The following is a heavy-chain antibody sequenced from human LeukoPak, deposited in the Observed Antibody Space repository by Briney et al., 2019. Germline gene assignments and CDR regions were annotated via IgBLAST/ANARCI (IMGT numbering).Heavy chain of an antibody. D-gene: IGHD3-9*01. V-gene: IGHV1-2*02. CDR3: AVVLRYFDWSENWFDP. J-gene: IGHJ5*02. CDR1: GYTFTGYY. Sequence: ASVKVSCKASGYTFTGYYMHWVRQAPVQGLEWMGWINPNSGGTNYAQKFQGGVTMTRDTSISTAYMELSRLRSDDTAVYYCAVVLRYFDWSENWFDPWGQGTLVTVSS. CDR2: INPNSGGT.